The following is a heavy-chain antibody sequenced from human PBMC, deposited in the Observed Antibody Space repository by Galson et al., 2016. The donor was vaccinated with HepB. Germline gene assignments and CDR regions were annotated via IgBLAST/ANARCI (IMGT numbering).Heavy chain of an antibody. CDR2: ISTSGSTI. CDR1: GFTFSSYS. CDR3: ARTSISYYFDTTGHYSTRNNWFDP. Sequence: SLRLSCAASGFTFSSYSMNWVRQTPGKGLEWVSYISTSGSTIYYADSVKGRFFISRDNARNSLYLHMNSLRAEDTVVYYCARTSISYYFDTTGHYSTRNNWFDPWGQGTLVTVSS. V-gene: IGHV3-48*04. J-gene: IGHJ5*02. D-gene: IGHD3-22*01.